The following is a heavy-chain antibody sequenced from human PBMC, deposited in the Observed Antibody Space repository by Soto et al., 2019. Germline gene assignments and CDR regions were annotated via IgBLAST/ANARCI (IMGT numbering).Heavy chain of an antibody. CDR3: ASGGWGSSWYEGGSRIDY. V-gene: IGHV3-13*01. D-gene: IGHD6-13*01. Sequence: EMQLVESGGGLVQPGGSLRLSCAASGFTFSNYDMHWVRQVTGKGLEWVSAIGAAGDTYYPDSVKGRFTISTENAKNSLYLQMNSLRAEDTAVYYCASGGWGSSWYEGGSRIDYWGQGALVTVSS. CDR1: GFTFSNYD. CDR2: IGAAGDT. J-gene: IGHJ4*02.